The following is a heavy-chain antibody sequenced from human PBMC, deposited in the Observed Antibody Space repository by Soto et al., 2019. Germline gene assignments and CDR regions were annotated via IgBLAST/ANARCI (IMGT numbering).Heavy chain of an antibody. CDR1: GFTFSSYT. Sequence: PGGSLRLSCAASGFTFSSYTMHWVRQTPGKGLEWVAHISYDGGDKYYADSVKGRFTISRDNARNTVNLQMNSLRAEDTAVYDCGRSPTGNSYGEDWRKGPLVTTSS. V-gene: IGHV3-30-3*01. J-gene: IGHJ4*02. D-gene: IGHD5-18*01. CDR3: GRSPTGNSYGED. CDR2: ISYDGGDK.